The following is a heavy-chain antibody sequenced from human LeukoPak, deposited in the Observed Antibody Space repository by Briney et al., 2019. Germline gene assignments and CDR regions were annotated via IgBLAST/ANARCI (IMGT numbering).Heavy chain of an antibody. J-gene: IGHJ4*02. D-gene: IGHD4-23*01. CDR3: TKSALTTVVLSRGFDY. CDR1: GFTFISYG. V-gene: IGHV3-23*01. CDR2: ISGSGETT. Sequence: GGSLRLSCVASGFTFISYGMSWVRQAPAKGLEWVSGISGSGETTYYANSVKGRFTISRDNSKSTLYLQMNSLRAEDTAVYYCTKSALTTVVLSRGFDYWGQGTLVTVAS.